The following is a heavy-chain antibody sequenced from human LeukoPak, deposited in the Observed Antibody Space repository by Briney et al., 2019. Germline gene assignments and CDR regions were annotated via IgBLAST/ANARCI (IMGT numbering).Heavy chain of an antibody. Sequence: GGPLRLSCAASGFTFSIYGMHWLREAPGKGLEWVAFIRYDGSNTSYPDSVRGRLTISTDNSKNTLYLQMNTLGVADTDEYCCAQEFYSGSYYLRGGYLDYWGQGTLVTVSS. V-gene: IGHV3-30*02. J-gene: IGHJ4*02. CDR1: GFTFSIYG. CDR2: IRYDGSNT. CDR3: AQEFYSGSYYLRGGYLDY. D-gene: IGHD1-26*01.